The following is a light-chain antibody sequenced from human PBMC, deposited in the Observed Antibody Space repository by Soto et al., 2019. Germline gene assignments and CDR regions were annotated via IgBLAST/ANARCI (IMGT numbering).Light chain of an antibody. CDR3: QQYGSAPWT. CDR2: AAS. CDR1: LSFATNS. J-gene: IGKJ1*01. Sequence: EIVLTQSPGTLPLSPGERATLPCRASLSFATNSLAWYQQKPGQAPRLLIYAASGRATGIPDRFSGSGSGTDFTLTITRLEPEDFTVYYCQQYGSAPWTFGQGTKVEIK. V-gene: IGKV3-20*01.